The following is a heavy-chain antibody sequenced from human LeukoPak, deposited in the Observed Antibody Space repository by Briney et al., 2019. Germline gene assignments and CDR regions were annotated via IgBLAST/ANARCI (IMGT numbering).Heavy chain of an antibody. V-gene: IGHV3-30*18. Sequence: GGSLRLSCAASGFTFSSYGMHWVRQAPGKGLEWVAVISYDGSNKYYADSVKGRFTISRDSSKNTLYLQMNSLRAEDTAVYYCAKDYYGSGSYFDYWGQGTLVTVSS. CDR1: GFTFSSYG. CDR3: AKDYYGSGSYFDY. D-gene: IGHD3-10*01. J-gene: IGHJ4*02. CDR2: ISYDGSNK.